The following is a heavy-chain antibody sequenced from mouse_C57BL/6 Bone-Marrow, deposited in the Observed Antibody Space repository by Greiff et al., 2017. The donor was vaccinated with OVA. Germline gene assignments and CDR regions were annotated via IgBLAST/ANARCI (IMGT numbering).Heavy chain of an antibody. Sequence: EVQLVESEGGLVQPGSSMKLSCTASGFTFSDYYMAWVRQVPEKGLEWVANINYDGSSTYYLDSLKSRFIISRDNAKNILYLQMSSLKSEDTATYYCAREATVVAFDNWGQGTTLTVSS. CDR3: AREATVVAFDN. D-gene: IGHD1-1*01. J-gene: IGHJ2*01. V-gene: IGHV5-16*01. CDR1: GFTFSDYY. CDR2: INYDGSST.